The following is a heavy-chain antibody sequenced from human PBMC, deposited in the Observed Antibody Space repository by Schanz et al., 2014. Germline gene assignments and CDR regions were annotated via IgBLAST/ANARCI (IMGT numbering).Heavy chain of an antibody. CDR2: ISGSGGST. Sequence: EVQLLESGGGLVQPGGSLRLSCAASGFTFSSYAMSWVRQAPGKGLEWVSAISGSGGSTYYADSVKGRFTISRDNSKSTLYVEMNSLRVEDTAVYYCAKYRGYYRVSGSYRELEYWGQGTLVTVSS. CDR1: GFTFSSYA. V-gene: IGHV3-23*01. D-gene: IGHD3-10*01. J-gene: IGHJ4*02. CDR3: AKYRGYYRVSGSYRELEY.